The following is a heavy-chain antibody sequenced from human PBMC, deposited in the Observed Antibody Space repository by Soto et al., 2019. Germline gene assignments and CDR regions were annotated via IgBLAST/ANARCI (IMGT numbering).Heavy chain of an antibody. J-gene: IGHJ6*02. CDR2: IIPIFGTA. CDR1: GGTFSSYA. Sequence: SVKVSCKASGGTFSSYAISWVREAPGQGLEWMGGIIPIFGTANYAQKFQGRVAITADESTSTAYMELSSLRSEGTAVYYCARYCTNGVCYANYGMDVWGQGTTVTVSS. CDR3: ARYCTNGVCYANYGMDV. V-gene: IGHV1-69*13. D-gene: IGHD2-8*01.